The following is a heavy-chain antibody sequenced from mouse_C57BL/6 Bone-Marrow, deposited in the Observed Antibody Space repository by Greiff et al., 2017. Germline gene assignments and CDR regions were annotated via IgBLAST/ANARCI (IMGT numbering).Heavy chain of an antibody. J-gene: IGHJ3*01. D-gene: IGHD1-1*01. V-gene: IGHV1-55*01. CDR1: GYTFTSYW. CDR3: GCYGSSQFAY. Sequence: VQLQQSGAELVKPGASVRMSCKASGYTFTSYWITWVKQRPGQGLEWIGDIYPGSGSTNYNEKFKSKATLTVDTSSSTAYMQLSSLTSEDSAVYYCGCYGSSQFAYWGQGTLVTVTA. CDR2: IYPGSGST.